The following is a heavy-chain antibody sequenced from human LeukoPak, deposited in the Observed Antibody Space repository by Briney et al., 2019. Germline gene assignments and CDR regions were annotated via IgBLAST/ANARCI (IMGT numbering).Heavy chain of an antibody. CDR2: ISPDSNYK. CDR3: ARGPHFDI. Sequence: GGSLRLSCAASGFTFSTYSMNWLRLAPGKGLEWVSSISPDSNYKYYVDSVKGRFTISRDNSKNTLYLQMNSLRAEDTAVYYCARGPHFDIWGQGTMVTVSS. V-gene: IGHV3-21*04. J-gene: IGHJ3*02. CDR1: GFTFSTYS.